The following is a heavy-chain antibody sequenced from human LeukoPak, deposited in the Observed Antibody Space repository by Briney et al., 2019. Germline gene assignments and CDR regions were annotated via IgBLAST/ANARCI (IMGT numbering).Heavy chain of an antibody. V-gene: IGHV3-23*01. Sequence: GGSLRLSCAASGVTVSRYAMSWVRQAPGKGPEWVSPIFGNGGSTYDAISVKGRFTLSRDNSKNTLYLQMNSLRAEDTAVYYCAILRTPMSDAFDIWGQGTMVTVSS. CDR2: IFGNGGST. D-gene: IGHD3-22*01. J-gene: IGHJ3*02. CDR1: GVTVSRYA. CDR3: AILRTPMSDAFDI.